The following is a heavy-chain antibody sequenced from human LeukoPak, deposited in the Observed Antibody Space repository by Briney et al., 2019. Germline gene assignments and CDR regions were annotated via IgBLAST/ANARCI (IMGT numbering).Heavy chain of an antibody. D-gene: IGHD6-19*01. CDR2: ISPSGSDI. CDR1: GFIFSDYY. J-gene: IGHJ4*02. V-gene: IGHV3-11*01. Sequence: PGGSLRLSCAASGFIFSDYYMTWLRQAPGKGLEWVSYISPSGSDIYYADSVKGRFTISRDNAKNSLYLQMNSLRAEDTALYYCAKDMGLEEWLVLIDYWGQGTLVTVSS. CDR3: AKDMGLEEWLVLIDY.